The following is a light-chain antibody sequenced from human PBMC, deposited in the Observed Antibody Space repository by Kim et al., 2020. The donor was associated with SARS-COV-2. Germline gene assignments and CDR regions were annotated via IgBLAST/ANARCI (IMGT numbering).Light chain of an antibody. J-gene: IGLJ2*01. CDR1: NIGVES. CDR3: QVWDNSRVHLV. CDR2: YDS. V-gene: IGLV3-21*04. Sequence: PGKTASSTCGGDNIGVESVHWYQQKPGQPPVVVIHYDSDRPSGIPERFSGSNSGNTATLTITGVEAGDEADYYCQVWDNSRVHLVFGGGTQLTVL.